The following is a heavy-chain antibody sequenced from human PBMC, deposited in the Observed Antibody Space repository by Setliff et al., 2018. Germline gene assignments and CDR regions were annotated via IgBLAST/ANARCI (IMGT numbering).Heavy chain of an antibody. V-gene: IGHV4-34*01. Sequence: SVTLSLTCAVYGGSFSGYYWSWIRQPPGKGLEWIGEINHSGSTNYNPSLKSRVTISVDTSKNQFSLKLSSVTAADTAVYYCAREIGYYYYYYMDVWGKGTTVTVSS. J-gene: IGHJ6*03. CDR2: INHSGST. CDR1: GGSFSGYY. CDR3: AREIGYYYYYYMDV.